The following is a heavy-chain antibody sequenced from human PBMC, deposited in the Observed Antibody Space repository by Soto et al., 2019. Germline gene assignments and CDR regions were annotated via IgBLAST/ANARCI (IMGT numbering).Heavy chain of an antibody. D-gene: IGHD6-6*01. J-gene: IGHJ6*02. CDR3: ARQRGSSSFYYYYGMDV. Sequence: PGESLKISCKGSGYSFTSYWISWVRQMPGKGLEWMGRIDPSDSYTNYSPSFQGHVTISADKSISTAYLQWSSLKASDTAMYYCARQRGSSSFYYYYGMDVWGQGTTVTVSS. CDR1: GYSFTSYW. CDR2: IDPSDSYT. V-gene: IGHV5-10-1*01.